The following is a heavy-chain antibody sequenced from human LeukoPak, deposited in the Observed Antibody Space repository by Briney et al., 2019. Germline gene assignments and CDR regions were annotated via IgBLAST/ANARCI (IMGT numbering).Heavy chain of an antibody. J-gene: IGHJ6*03. V-gene: IGHV3-21*01. Sequence: PGGSLRLSCAASGFTFSSYSMNWVRQAPGKGLEWVSSISSGSSYIYYADSVKGRFTISRDNAKNSLYLQMNSLRAEDTAVYYCAGLLSYYYYMDVWGKGTTVTVSS. CDR3: AGLLSYYYYMDV. CDR2: ISSGSSYI. CDR1: GFTFSSYS.